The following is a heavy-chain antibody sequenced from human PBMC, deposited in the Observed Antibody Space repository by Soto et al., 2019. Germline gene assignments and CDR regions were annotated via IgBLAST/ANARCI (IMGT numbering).Heavy chain of an antibody. Sequence: LRLSCAASGFTFSSYAIHWVRQAPGKGLEWVALISYDGSNKYYADSVKGRFTISRDKSKNTLYLQMSSLRAEDTAVYYCAKPINWLDNWFDPWGQGTLVTVSS. CDR1: GFTFSSYA. D-gene: IGHD6-19*01. CDR3: AKPINWLDNWFDP. J-gene: IGHJ5*02. CDR2: ISYDGSNK. V-gene: IGHV3-30-3*02.